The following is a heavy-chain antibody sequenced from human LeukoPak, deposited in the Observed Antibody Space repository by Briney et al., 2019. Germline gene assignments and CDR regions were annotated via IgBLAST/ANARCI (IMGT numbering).Heavy chain of an antibody. CDR3: ARDPGEGYCSSTSCYGGGNWFDP. CDR2: IYYSGST. CDR1: GSSISSGGYY. V-gene: IGHV4-31*03. J-gene: IGHJ5*02. D-gene: IGHD2-2*01. Sequence: SETLSLTCTVSGSSISSGGYYWSWIRQHPGKGLEWIGYIYYSGSTYYNPSLKSRVTISVDTSKNQFSLKLSSVTAADTAVYYCARDPGEGYCSSTSCYGGGNWFDPWGQGTLVTVSS.